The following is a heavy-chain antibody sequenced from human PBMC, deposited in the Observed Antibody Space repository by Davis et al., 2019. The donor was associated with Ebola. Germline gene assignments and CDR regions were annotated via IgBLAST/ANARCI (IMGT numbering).Heavy chain of an antibody. V-gene: IGHV3-23*01. D-gene: IGHD3-10*01. CDR1: GFTFSDYA. CDR3: ARGGGTTWFAY. CDR2: TSGSGDYT. J-gene: IGHJ4*02. Sequence: GESLKISCAASGFTFSDYAMSWVRQAAGKGLEWVSATSGSGDYTHHADSVKGRFAISRDNSKNTLYLQMNSLRADDSALYYCARGGGTTWFAYWGQGTLVTVSS.